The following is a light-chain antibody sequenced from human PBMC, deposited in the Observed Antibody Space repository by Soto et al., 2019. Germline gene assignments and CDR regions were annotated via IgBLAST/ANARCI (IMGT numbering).Light chain of an antibody. V-gene: IGKV3-20*01. CDR2: GAS. Sequence: EIVLTQSPGTLSLSPGEGATLPCRASQSISSNFLAWYQQKRGQAPRLLIHGASNRATGIPDRFSGSGSGTDFTLTITRLEPEDFAVYYCQQYGGSPRTLGQGTKVDIK. J-gene: IGKJ1*01. CDR3: QQYGGSPRT. CDR1: QSISSNF.